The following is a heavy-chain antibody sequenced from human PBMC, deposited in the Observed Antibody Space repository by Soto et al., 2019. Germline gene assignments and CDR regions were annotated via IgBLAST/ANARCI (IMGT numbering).Heavy chain of an antibody. CDR1: GITFRDYY. CDR2: ISSGSTYT. CDR3: ARDYSSYGPFDY. V-gene: IGHV3-11*06. D-gene: IGHD5-18*01. J-gene: IGHJ4*02. Sequence: PGGSLRLSCAASGITFRDYYMSWIRQAPGKGLEWVSYISSGSTYTDYADSVKGRFTISRDNAKNSLYLQMNSLRAEDTAVYYCARDYSSYGPFDYWGQGTPVTVSS.